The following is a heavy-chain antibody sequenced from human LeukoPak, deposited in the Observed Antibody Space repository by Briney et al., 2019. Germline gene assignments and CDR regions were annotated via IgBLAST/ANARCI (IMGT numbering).Heavy chain of an antibody. Sequence: GGSLRLSCAASGFTFSSHWMSWLRQAPGKGLEWVANINQDGSGKNYVDSVKGRFTISRDNAKNALYLQMNSLRADDTAVYYCTRGHDWGQGTLVTVSS. CDR2: INQDGSGK. J-gene: IGHJ4*02. CDR1: GFTFSSHW. CDR3: TRGHD. V-gene: IGHV3-7*01.